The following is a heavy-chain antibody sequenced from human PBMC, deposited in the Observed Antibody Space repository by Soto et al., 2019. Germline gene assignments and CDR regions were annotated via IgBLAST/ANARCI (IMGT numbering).Heavy chain of an antibody. V-gene: IGHV3-15*01. Sequence: PGGSLRLSCAASGLTFSNAWMSLVRQAPGKGLECVCRIKSKTDGGTTDYAAPVKGRFTISRDDSKNTLYLQMNSLKTEDTAVYYCTIIGVVMDGMDVWGQGTTVTV. J-gene: IGHJ6*02. CDR3: TIIGVVMDGMDV. CDR2: IKSKTDGGTT. D-gene: IGHD3-3*01. CDR1: GLTFSNAW.